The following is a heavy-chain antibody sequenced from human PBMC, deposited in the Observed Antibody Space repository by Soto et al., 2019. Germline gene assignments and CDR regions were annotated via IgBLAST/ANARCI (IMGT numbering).Heavy chain of an antibody. D-gene: IGHD3-3*01. CDR3: ARDGDPGYAFWSGPLGGGRFDP. CDR1: GATFGNTA. V-gene: IGHV1-69*12. J-gene: IGHJ5*02. CDR2: IVPMFGTA. Sequence: QVQLVQSGAEVKKPGSSVNVSCKTSGATFGNTAVTWVRQAPGQGLEWMGGIVPMFGTANYAQKFQGRVTITADESTNKAHMELGSLRSDDTAVYYCARDGDPGYAFWSGPLGGGRFDPWGQGTLVTVSS.